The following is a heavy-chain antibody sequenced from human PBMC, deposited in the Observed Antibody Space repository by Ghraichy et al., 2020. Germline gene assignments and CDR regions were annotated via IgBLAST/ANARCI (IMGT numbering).Heavy chain of an antibody. CDR3: AYPTRASSYYYYMDV. Sequence: SETLSLTCTVSGGSISSSSYYWGWIRQPPGKGLEWIGSIYYSGSTYYNPSLKSRVTISVDTSKNQFSLKLSSVTAADTAVYYCAYPTRASSYYYYMDVWGKGTTVTVSS. CDR1: GGSISSSSYY. J-gene: IGHJ6*03. CDR2: IYYSGST. V-gene: IGHV4-39*01.